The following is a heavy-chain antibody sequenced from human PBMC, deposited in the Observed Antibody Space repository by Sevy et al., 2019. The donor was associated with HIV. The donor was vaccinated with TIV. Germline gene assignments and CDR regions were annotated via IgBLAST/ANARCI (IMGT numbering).Heavy chain of an antibody. CDR2: ISAYNGNT. Sequence: ASVKVSCKASGYTFTSYGISWVRQAPGQGLEWMGWISAYNGNTNYAQKLQGRVTMTTDTSTSTAYMELRSLRSDDTAVYCCARAYGDYNYYYYYYMDVWGKGTTVTVSS. CDR3: ARAYGDYNYYYYYYMDV. CDR1: GYTFTSYG. J-gene: IGHJ6*03. V-gene: IGHV1-18*01. D-gene: IGHD4-17*01.